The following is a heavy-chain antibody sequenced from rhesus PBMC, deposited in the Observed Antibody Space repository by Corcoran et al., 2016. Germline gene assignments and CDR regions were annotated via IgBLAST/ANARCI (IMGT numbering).Heavy chain of an antibody. CDR3: ARGGITIVAVIINVYYGLDS. CDR2: MNGNRGTT. J-gene: IGHJ6*01. D-gene: IGHD3-16*01. V-gene: IGHV4-80*01. CDR1: GASISSYW. Sequence: QVQLQESGPGLVKPSETLSLTCAVSGASISSYWWSWIRQPPGKGLEWIGEMNGNRGTTYSNPSLKSRVTSSKDASKNQFSLKLSSVTAADTAVYYCARGGITIVAVIINVYYGLDSWGQGVVVTVSS.